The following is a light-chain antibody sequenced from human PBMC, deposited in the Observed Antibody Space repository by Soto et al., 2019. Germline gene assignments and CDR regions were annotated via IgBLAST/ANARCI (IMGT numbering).Light chain of an antibody. CDR2: GNS. Sequence: QSVLTQPPSVSGAPGQRVTISCTGNSSKIGAGYDVHWYQQLPGTAPKLLIYGNSNRPSGVPDRFSGSKSGTSASLAITGLQAEDEADYYCQSYDSSLSGSVFGGGTKLTVL. V-gene: IGLV1-40*01. CDR1: SSKIGAGYD. J-gene: IGLJ2*01. CDR3: QSYDSSLSGSV.